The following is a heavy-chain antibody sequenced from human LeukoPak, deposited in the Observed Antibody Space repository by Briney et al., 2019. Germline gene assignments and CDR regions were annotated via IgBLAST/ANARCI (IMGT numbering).Heavy chain of an antibody. CDR3: ARTPATGTGWYFDL. CDR1: GFTFSSYS. V-gene: IGHV3-21*01. Sequence: GGSLRLSCAASGFTFSSYSMNWVRQAPGKGLEWVSSISSSSSYIYYADSVKGRFTISRDNAKNSLYLRMNSLRAEDTAVYYCARTPATGTGWYFDLWGRGTLVTVSS. CDR2: ISSSSSYI. D-gene: IGHD2-2*01. J-gene: IGHJ2*01.